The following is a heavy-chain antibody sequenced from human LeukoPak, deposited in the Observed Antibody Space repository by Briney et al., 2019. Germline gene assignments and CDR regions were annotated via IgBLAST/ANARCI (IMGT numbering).Heavy chain of an antibody. CDR2: ISSTSDYI. Sequence: GGSLRLSCAASGFTFSSYTMNWVRRAPGKGLEWVSSISSTSDYIYYADSVRGRFIISRDNAKNSLYLQMDSLRAEDTAVYYCAKYQTGTWTSYDSSDIWGQGTLVTVSS. V-gene: IGHV3-21*01. CDR3: AKYQTGTWTSYDSSDI. CDR1: GFTFSSYT. J-gene: IGHJ3*02. D-gene: IGHD1-7*01.